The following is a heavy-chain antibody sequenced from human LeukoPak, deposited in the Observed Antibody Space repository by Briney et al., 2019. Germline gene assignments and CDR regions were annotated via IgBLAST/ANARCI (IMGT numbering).Heavy chain of an antibody. CDR3: ARAEVLLWFGELLPRAFDI. CDR2: IYTSGST. J-gene: IGHJ3*02. D-gene: IGHD3-10*01. CDR1: GGSISSYY. Sequence: SETLSLTCSVSGGSISSYYWSCIRQPAGKGLEWIGRIYTSGSTNYNPSLKSRVTMSVDTSKNQFSLKLSSVTAADTAVYYCARAEVLLWFGELLPRAFDIWGQGTMVTVSS. V-gene: IGHV4-4*07.